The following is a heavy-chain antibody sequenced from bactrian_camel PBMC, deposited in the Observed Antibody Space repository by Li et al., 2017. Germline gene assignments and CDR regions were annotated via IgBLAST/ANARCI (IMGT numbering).Heavy chain of an antibody. CDR3: ATYDTSWTAMSR. CDR1: GYPFSGLWYC. V-gene: IGHV3S53*01. J-gene: IGHJ4*01. D-gene: IGHD3*01. Sequence: HVQLVESGGGSVQAGGSLRLSCAVSGYPFSGLWYCMAWFRQVPGKEREGVAFIDRGGRTSYPDSVKGRFTISRDDAKKTVYLQMNSVKIEDTAVYYCATYDTSWTAMSRWGQGTQVTVS. CDR2: IDRGGRT.